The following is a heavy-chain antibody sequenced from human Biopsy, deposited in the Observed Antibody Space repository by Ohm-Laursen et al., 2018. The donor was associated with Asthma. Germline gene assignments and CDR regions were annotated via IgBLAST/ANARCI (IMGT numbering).Heavy chain of an antibody. Sequence: SLRLSCAASGFTFGDYWMSWVRQVAGKGLEWVAVGGSYYDGGLKYYADSVNGRFTVSRDDSKNTLYLQMNSLRPDDTAVYYCARDVMEWYLPAFDFWGQGTLVTVSS. CDR3: ARDVMEWYLPAFDF. V-gene: IGHV3-30-3*01. J-gene: IGHJ4*02. CDR1: GFTFGDYW. CDR2: GGSYYDGGLK. D-gene: IGHD3-3*01.